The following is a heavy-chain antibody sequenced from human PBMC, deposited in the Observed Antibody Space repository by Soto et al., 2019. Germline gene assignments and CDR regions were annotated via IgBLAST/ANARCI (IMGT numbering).Heavy chain of an antibody. V-gene: IGHV1-46*03. CDR3: ARDAAGYSSFNWFDP. D-gene: IGHD6-13*01. CDR2: INPSGGST. J-gene: IGHJ5*02. CDR1: GYTFTSYY. Sequence: ASVKVSCKASGYTFTSYYMHWVRPAPGQGLEWMGIINPSGGSTSYAQKFQGRVTMTRDTSTSTVYMELSSLRSEDTAVYYCARDAAGYSSFNWFDPWGQGTLVTVSS.